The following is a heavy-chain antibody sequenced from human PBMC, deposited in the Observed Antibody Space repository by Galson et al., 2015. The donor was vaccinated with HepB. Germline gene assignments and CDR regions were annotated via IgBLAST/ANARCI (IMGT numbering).Heavy chain of an antibody. CDR2: MNPNSGNT. J-gene: IGHJ5*02. CDR3: ARGGFYDSSGHYQNWFDP. Sequence: SVKVSCKASGYTLSTYDINWVRQASGQGLEWMGWMNPNSGNTGFAQKFQGRVTMTRNTSISTAYMELSSLTSEDTAVYYCARGGFYDSSGHYQNWFDPWGRGTLVTVSS. D-gene: IGHD3-22*01. CDR1: GYTLSTYD. V-gene: IGHV1-8*01.